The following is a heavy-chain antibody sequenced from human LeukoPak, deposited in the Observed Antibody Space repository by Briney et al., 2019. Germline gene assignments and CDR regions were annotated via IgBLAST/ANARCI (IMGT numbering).Heavy chain of an antibody. CDR3: SNSDMLTGYYPDV. CDR1: GHTFTGYY. D-gene: IGHD3-9*01. V-gene: IGHV1-2*06. CDR2: INPNSGGT. Sequence: ASVKVSCKASGHTFTGYYMHWVRQAPGQGLEWMGRINPNSGGTNYAQKFQGRVTMTRDTSISTAYMELSRLRSDDTAVYYCSNSDMLTGYYPDVWGKGTTVTVSS. J-gene: IGHJ6*04.